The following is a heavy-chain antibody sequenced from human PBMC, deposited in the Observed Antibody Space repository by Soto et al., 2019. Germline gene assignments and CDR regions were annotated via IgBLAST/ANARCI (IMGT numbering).Heavy chain of an antibody. J-gene: IGHJ4*02. CDR1: GFTFSSYW. D-gene: IGHD6-13*01. CDR3: ARVYSSSWYLFDY. V-gene: IGHV3-7*05. CDR2: IKQDGSEK. Sequence: GGSLRLSCAASGFTFSSYWMSWVRQAPGKGLEWVANIKQDGSEKYYVDSVKGRFTISRDNAKNSLYLQMNSLRAEDTAVYYCARVYSSSWYLFDYWGQGTLVTVSS.